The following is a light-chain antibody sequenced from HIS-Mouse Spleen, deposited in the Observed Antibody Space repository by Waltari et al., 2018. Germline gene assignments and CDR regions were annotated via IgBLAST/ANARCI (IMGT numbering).Light chain of an antibody. Sequence: QSALTQPRSVSGSPGQSVTISCTGTSSAVGGYNYVSLYQQHPGKAPKLMIYDVSKRPSGVPDRFSGSKSGNTASLTISGLQAEDEADYYCCSYAGSYTPWVFGGGTKLTVL. J-gene: IGLJ3*02. CDR1: SSAVGGYNY. CDR3: CSYAGSYTPWV. CDR2: DVS. V-gene: IGLV2-11*01.